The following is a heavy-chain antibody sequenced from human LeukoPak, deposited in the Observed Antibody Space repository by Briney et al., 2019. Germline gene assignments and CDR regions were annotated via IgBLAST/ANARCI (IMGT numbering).Heavy chain of an antibody. CDR2: IYYSGST. Sequence: PSETLSLTCTVSGGSISSYYWSWIRQPPGKGLEWIGYIYYSGSTNYNPSLKSRVPISVDTSKNQFALKLSSVTAADTAVYYCARELWFGELWENAFDIWGQGTMVTVSS. V-gene: IGHV4-59*01. CDR3: ARELWFGELWENAFDI. J-gene: IGHJ3*02. D-gene: IGHD3-10*01. CDR1: GGSISSYY.